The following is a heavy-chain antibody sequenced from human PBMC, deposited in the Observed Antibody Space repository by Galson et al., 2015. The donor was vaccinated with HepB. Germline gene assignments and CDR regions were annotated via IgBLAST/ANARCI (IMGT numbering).Heavy chain of an antibody. CDR2: ISYDGSNK. CDR3: AKDRRYYDFWSGYLDDYYYYYGMDV. V-gene: IGHV3-30*18. D-gene: IGHD3-3*01. CDR1: GFTFSSYG. Sequence: SLRLSCAASGFTFSSYGMHWVRQAPGKGLEWVAVISYDGSNKYYADSVKGRFTISRDNSKNTLYLQMNSLRAEDTAVYYCAKDRRYYDFWSGYLDDYYYYYGMDVWGQGTTVTVSS. J-gene: IGHJ6*02.